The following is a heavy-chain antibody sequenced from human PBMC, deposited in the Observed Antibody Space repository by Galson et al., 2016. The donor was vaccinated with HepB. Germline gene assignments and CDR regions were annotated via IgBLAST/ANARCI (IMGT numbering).Heavy chain of an antibody. CDR3: VRSAYSGSYFDY. Sequence: SLRLSCAASGFTFSSYSMNWVRQAPGKGLEWVSSISSSSSYIYYADSVKGRFTISRHNSKNTLYLQMNSLRTEDTAVYYCVRSAYSGSYFDYWGQGTLVTVSS. J-gene: IGHJ4*02. CDR2: ISSSSSYI. D-gene: IGHD1-26*01. CDR1: GFTFSSYS. V-gene: IGHV3-21*04.